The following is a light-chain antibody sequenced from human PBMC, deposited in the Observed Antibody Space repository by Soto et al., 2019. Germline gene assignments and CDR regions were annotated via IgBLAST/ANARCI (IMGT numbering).Light chain of an antibody. V-gene: IGKV3-15*01. CDR1: QSVSSN. J-gene: IGKJ1*01. CDR3: QQYNNWPST. CDR2: GAS. Sequence: EIVMTQSPSTLSMSPGERATLSCRASQSVSSNLAWYQQKPGQAPRLLIYGASTGATGIPARFSGSGSGTEFTLTISSLQSEDFAVYYCQQYNNWPSTFGQGTKVEIK.